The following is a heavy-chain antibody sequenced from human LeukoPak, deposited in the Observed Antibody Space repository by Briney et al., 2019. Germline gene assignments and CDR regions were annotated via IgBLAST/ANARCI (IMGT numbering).Heavy chain of an antibody. J-gene: IGHJ4*02. CDR1: GYSFTSYW. Sequence: PGESLKISCKGSGYSFTSYWIGWVRQMPGKGLEWMGIIYPGDSDTRYSPSFQGQVTISADKSISTAYLQWSSLKASDTAMYYCARRLHLYSDILTGYRFDYWGQGTLDTVSS. D-gene: IGHD3-9*01. CDR3: ARRLHLYSDILTGYRFDY. V-gene: IGHV5-51*01. CDR2: IYPGDSDT.